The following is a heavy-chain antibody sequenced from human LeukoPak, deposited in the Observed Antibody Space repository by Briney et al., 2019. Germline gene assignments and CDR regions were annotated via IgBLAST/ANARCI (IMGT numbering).Heavy chain of an antibody. J-gene: IGHJ4*02. Sequence: GGSLRLSCAASGFTFINYAMSWVRQAPGKGLEWVSIIGTSADTYYADSVKGRFTISRDNPKDTQYLQMNSLRAEDTAIYYCAKGHDTRTATLDYWGQGTLVTVSS. CDR1: GFTFINYA. CDR2: IGTSADT. CDR3: AKGHDTRTATLDY. D-gene: IGHD1-1*01. V-gene: IGHV3-23*01.